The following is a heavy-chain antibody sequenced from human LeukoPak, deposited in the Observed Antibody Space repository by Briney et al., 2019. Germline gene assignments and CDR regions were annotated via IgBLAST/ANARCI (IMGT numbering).Heavy chain of an antibody. CDR2: INSDGSST. J-gene: IGHJ4*02. CDR1: GFTFRSYW. CDR3: AVLSSGYPVDY. D-gene: IGHD3-22*01. Sequence: GGSLRLSCAASGFTFRSYWMHWVRQAPGKGLVWVSRINSDGSSTTYADSVKGRFTISRDNAKNTLHLQMSSLRVEDTAVYYCAVLSSGYPVDYWGQGTLVTVSS. V-gene: IGHV3-74*01.